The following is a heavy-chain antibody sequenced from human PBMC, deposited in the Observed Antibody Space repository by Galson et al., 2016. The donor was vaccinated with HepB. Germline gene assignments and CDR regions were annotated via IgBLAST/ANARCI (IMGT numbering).Heavy chain of an antibody. CDR3: ARGSNSWFWFDP. V-gene: IGHV4-30-4*01. CDR1: GDSISGGDYY. D-gene: IGHD6-6*01. Sequence: TLSLTCTVSGDSISGGDYYWSWIRQTPGTGLEWMGYIYSSGSPYYNPPLSGRISMSLDTSKNQFSLKLTSVTAADTAVYSCARGSNSWFWFDPWGQGTLVTVSS. J-gene: IGHJ5*02. CDR2: IYSSGSP.